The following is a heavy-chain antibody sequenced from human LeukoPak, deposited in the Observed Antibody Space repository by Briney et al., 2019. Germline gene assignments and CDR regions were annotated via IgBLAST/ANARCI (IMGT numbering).Heavy chain of an antibody. Sequence: SENLSLTCTVSGGSISSYYWSWIRQPPGKGLEWIGYIYYSGNTNYNLSLKSRVTISVDTSKNQFSLKLSSVTAADTAVYYCARLRRSSGWYSEYNWFDPWGQGTLVTVSS. CDR3: ARLRRSSGWYSEYNWFDP. CDR1: GGSISSYY. J-gene: IGHJ5*02. D-gene: IGHD6-19*01. V-gene: IGHV4-59*08. CDR2: IYYSGNT.